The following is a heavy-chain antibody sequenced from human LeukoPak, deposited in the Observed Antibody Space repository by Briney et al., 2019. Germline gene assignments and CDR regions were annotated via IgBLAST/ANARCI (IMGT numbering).Heavy chain of an antibody. CDR1: GFTFSSYA. D-gene: IGHD1-26*01. CDR2: ISYDGSNK. Sequence: GGSLRLSCAASGFTFSSYAMHWVRQAPGKGLEWVAVISYDGSNKYYADSVKGRFTISRDNSKSTLYLQMNSLRAEDTAVYYCAKGVGSPLYFDYWGQGTLVTVSS. CDR3: AKGVGSPLYFDY. V-gene: IGHV3-30-3*01. J-gene: IGHJ4*02.